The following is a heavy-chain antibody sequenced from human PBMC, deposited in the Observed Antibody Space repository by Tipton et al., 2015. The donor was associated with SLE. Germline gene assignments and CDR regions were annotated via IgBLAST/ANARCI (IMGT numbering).Heavy chain of an antibody. V-gene: IGHV3-21*03. J-gene: IGHJ6*02. CDR2: ISSSSSYI. Sequence: SLRLSCAASGFTFSSYSMNWVRQAPGKGLEWVSSISSSSSYIYYADSVKGRFTISRDNAKNSLYLQMTSLRAEDTAVYYCARSDQSYDFWSGYYYYGMDVWGQGTTVTVSS. CDR1: GFTFSSYS. D-gene: IGHD3-3*01. CDR3: ARSDQSYDFWSGYYYYGMDV.